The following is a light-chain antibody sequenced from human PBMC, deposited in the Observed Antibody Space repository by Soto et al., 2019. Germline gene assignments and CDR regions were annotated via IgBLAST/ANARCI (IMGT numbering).Light chain of an antibody. Sequence: ILLPQSPGTLSLSPGERATLSCRASQSISSDYLVWYQQKPGQAPRLLIYGASSRATGIPDRFSGSGSGTDFTLTINRLEPEDFAVYYCQHYGNSPPSVTFGPGTKVDIK. CDR1: QSISSDY. V-gene: IGKV3-20*01. CDR3: QHYGNSPPSVT. J-gene: IGKJ3*01. CDR2: GAS.